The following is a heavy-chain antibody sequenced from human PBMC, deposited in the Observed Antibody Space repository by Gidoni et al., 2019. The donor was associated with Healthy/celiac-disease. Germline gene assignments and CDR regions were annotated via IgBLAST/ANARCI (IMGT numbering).Heavy chain of an antibody. CDR2: ISRSSSYI. CDR1: GFTFSSYS. J-gene: IGHJ4*02. V-gene: IGHV3-21*01. CDR3: ARERGGCSSTSCYGHGLWFGELSN. D-gene: IGHD2-2*01. Sequence: EVQLVESGGGLVKPGGSLRLSCAASGFTFSSYSMNWVRQAPGKGLEWVSSISRSSSYIYYADSVKGRFTISRDNAKNSLYLQMNSLRAEDTAVYYCARERGGCSSTSCYGHGLWFGELSNWGQGTLVTVSS.